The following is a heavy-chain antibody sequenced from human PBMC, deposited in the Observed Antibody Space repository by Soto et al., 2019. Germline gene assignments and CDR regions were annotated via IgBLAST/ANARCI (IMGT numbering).Heavy chain of an antibody. CDR1: GGSISSGGYY. Sequence: TLSLTCTVSGGSISSGGYYWSWIRQHPGKGLEWIGYIYYSGSTYYNPSLKSRVTISVDTSKNQFSLKLSSVTAADTAVYYCARERTIFGVVIANYGMDVWGQGTTVTVSS. CDR3: ARERTIFGVVIANYGMDV. J-gene: IGHJ6*02. CDR2: IYYSGST. D-gene: IGHD3-3*01. V-gene: IGHV4-31*03.